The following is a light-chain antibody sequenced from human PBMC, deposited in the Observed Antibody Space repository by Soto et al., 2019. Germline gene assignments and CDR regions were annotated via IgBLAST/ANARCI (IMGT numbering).Light chain of an antibody. CDR1: QSVSNN. CDR2: LTS. Sequence: EVLMTQSPPTLSVSPGERVTLSCRASQSVSNNLAWYQHKPGQAPRLLIYLTSNRAAGIPARFSGSGSETDFTLTISDVEPEDFAVYYCHQRQSWPRTFGQGTRLEIK. J-gene: IGKJ5*01. V-gene: IGKV3-11*01. CDR3: HQRQSWPRT.